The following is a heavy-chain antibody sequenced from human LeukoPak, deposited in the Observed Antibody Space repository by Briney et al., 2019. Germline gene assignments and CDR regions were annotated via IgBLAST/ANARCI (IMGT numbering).Heavy chain of an antibody. J-gene: IGHJ4*02. CDR3: ATSIDYYDNGPESLHDY. CDR2: FDPEDGET. D-gene: IGHD3-22*01. CDR1: GYTLTELS. V-gene: IGHV1-24*01. Sequence: ASVKVSCKVSGYTLTELSMHWVRQAPGKGLEWMGGFDPEDGETIYAQKFQGRVTMTEDTSTDTAYMELSSLRSEDTAVYYCATSIDYYDNGPESLHDYWGQGTLVTVSS.